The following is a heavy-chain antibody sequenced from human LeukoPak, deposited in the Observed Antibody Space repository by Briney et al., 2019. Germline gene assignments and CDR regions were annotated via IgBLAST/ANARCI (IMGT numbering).Heavy chain of an antibody. V-gene: IGHV3-23*01. CDR1: GFTYSSYA. CDR2: ISGNGGST. CDR3: AKGSEEIAASCFDY. Sequence: GGSLKLSCEASGFTYSSYAMSWVRQAPGKGLEWVSAISGNGGSTYYADSVKGRFTISRDNSKNTLYLQMNSLRAEDTAVYYCAKGSEEIAASCFDYWGQGTLVTVSS. J-gene: IGHJ4*02. D-gene: IGHD6-13*01.